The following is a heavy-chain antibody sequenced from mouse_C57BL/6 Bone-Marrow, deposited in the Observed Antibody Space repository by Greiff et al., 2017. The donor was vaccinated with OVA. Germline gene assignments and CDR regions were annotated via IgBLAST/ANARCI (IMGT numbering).Heavy chain of an antibody. J-gene: IGHJ2*01. CDR2: INPSNGGT. D-gene: IGHD1-1*01. V-gene: IGHV1-53*01. Sequence: QVQLQQPGTELVKPGASVKLSCKASGYTFTSYWMHWVKQRPGQGLEWIGNINPSNGGTNYNEKFKSKATLTVDKSSSTAYMQLSSLTSEDSAVYYCARDLRGSREENYFDYWGQGTTLTVSS. CDR1: GYTFTSYW. CDR3: ARDLRGSREENYFDY.